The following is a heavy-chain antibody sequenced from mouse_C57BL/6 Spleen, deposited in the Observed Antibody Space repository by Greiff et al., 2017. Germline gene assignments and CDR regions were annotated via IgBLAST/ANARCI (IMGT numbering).Heavy chain of an antibody. Sequence: EVKLMESGGDLVKPGGSLTLSCAASGFTFSSYGMSWVRQTPDKRLEWVATISSGGSYTYYPDSVKGRFTISRDNAKNTLYLQMSSLKSEDTAMYYCARHEDDYDGYAMDYWGQGTSVTVSS. V-gene: IGHV5-6*01. CDR3: ARHEDDYDGYAMDY. CDR2: ISSGGSYT. J-gene: IGHJ4*01. D-gene: IGHD2-4*01. CDR1: GFTFSSYG.